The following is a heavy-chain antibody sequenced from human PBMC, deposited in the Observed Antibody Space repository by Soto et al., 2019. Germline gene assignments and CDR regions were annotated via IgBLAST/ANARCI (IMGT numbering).Heavy chain of an antibody. CDR3: ARDRTGYSSSTDAFDI. D-gene: IGHD6-13*01. J-gene: IGHJ3*02. Sequence: PXGSLRLSCAASGFIFSSYSMNWVRQAPGKGLEWVSSISSSSSYIYYADSVKGRFTISRDNAKNSLYLQMNSLRAEDTAVYYCARDRTGYSSSTDAFDIWGQGTMVTVSS. CDR2: ISSSSSYI. V-gene: IGHV3-21*01. CDR1: GFIFSSYS.